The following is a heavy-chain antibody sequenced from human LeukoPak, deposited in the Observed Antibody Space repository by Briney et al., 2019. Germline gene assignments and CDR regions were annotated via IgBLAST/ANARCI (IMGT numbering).Heavy chain of an antibody. CDR1: GYSFTSYW. V-gene: IGHV5-51*01. D-gene: IGHD4-23*01. CDR2: IYPGDSDT. Sequence: GESLKISCKGSGYSFTSYWIGWVRQMPGKGLEWMGIIYPGDSDTRYSPSFQGQVTTSADKSISPAYLQWSSLKASDTAMYYCARPATVVTPVAFDYWGQGTLVTVSS. CDR3: ARPATVVTPVAFDY. J-gene: IGHJ4*02.